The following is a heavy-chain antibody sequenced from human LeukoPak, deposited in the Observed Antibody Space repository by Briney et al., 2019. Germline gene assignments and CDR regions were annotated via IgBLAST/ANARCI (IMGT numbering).Heavy chain of an antibody. V-gene: IGHV3-48*03. J-gene: IGHJ4*02. CDR3: ARQNGRGAAAATDY. D-gene: IGHD2-2*01. CDR1: GFTFRRYA. CDR2: IGGTGSII. Sequence: VGSLRLSCEASGFTFRRYAMNWVRQAPGKGLEWVAYIGGTGSIIYYGDSVSGRFTISRDNAKNSLHLHMVNLRAEDTGVYYCARQNGRGAAAATDYWGQGTLVAVSS.